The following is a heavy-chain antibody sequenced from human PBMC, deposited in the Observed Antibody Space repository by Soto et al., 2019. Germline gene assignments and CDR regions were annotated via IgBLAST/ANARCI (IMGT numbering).Heavy chain of an antibody. CDR2: IIPILGIA. CDR1: GGTFSSYT. J-gene: IGHJ3*02. D-gene: IGHD6-6*01. V-gene: IGHV1-69*02. CDR3: ARMGSSPPGAAFDI. Sequence: GASVKVSCKASGGTFSSYTISWVRQAPGQGLEWIGRIIPILGIANYAQKFQGRVTITADKSTSTAYMELSSLRSEDTAVYYCARMGSSPPGAAFDIWGQGTMVTVSS.